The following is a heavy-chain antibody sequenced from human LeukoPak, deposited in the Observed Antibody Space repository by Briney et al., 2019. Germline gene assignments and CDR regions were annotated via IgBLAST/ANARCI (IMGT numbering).Heavy chain of an antibody. V-gene: IGHV3-11*01. CDR1: GFTFSDYY. CDR3: ARSISYYDFWSGYDY. D-gene: IGHD3-3*01. CDR2: ISSSGSTI. J-gene: IGHJ4*02. Sequence: GGSLRLSCAASGFTFSDYYMSWIRQAPGKGLEWVSYISSSGSTIYYADSVKGRFTISRDNAKNSLYLQVNSLRAEDTAVYYCARSISYYDFWSGYDYWGQGTLVTVSS.